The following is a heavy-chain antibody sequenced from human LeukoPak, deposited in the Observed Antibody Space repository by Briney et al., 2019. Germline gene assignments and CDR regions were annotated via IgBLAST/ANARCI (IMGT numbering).Heavy chain of an antibody. CDR1: GFTFSSYA. CDR2: ISSGSRTI. Sequence: GGSLRLSCAASGFTFSSYAMHWVRQAPGKGLEWVSYISSGSRTIYYAGSVKGRFTISRDNAKNSLYLQMNSLRAEDTAVYYCARDAYYYDSSGYYLPAGADYWGQGTLVTVSS. V-gene: IGHV3-48*01. CDR3: ARDAYYYDSSGYYLPAGADY. D-gene: IGHD3-22*01. J-gene: IGHJ4*02.